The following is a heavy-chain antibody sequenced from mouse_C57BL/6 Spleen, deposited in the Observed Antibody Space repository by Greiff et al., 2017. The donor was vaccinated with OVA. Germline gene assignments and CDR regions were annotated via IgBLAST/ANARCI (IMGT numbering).Heavy chain of an antibody. V-gene: IGHV1-18*01. CDR2: INPNNGGT. CDR1: GYTFTDYN. Sequence: VQLKQSGPELVKPGASVKIPCKASGYTFTDYNMDWVKQSHGKSLEWIGDINPNNGGTIYNQKFTGKATLTVDKSSSTAYMERRSLTSEDTAVYYCARPLDYYGSSYGFAYWGQGTLVTVSA. CDR3: ARPLDYYGSSYGFAY. D-gene: IGHD1-1*01. J-gene: IGHJ3*01.